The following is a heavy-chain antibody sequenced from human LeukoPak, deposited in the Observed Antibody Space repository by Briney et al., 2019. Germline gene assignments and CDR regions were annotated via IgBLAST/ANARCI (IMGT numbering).Heavy chain of an antibody. CDR1: GYTFTSYG. CDR2: ISAYNGNT. J-gene: IGHJ4*02. Sequence: ASVKVSCKASGYTFTSYGISWVRQAPGQGLEWMGWISAYNGNTNYAQKLQGRVTMTTDTSTSTAYMELRSLRSDDTAVYYCARVKDYDYVWGSYRYTPYFDYWGQGTPVTVSS. V-gene: IGHV1-18*01. D-gene: IGHD3-16*02. CDR3: ARVKDYDYVWGSYRYTPYFDY.